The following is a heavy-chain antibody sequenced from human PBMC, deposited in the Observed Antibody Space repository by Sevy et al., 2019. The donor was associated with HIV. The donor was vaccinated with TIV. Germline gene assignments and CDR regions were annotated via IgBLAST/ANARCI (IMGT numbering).Heavy chain of an antibody. D-gene: IGHD3-16*01. CDR3: ARSRLGLGYYYYGMDV. J-gene: IGHJ6*02. Sequence: ASVKVSCKASGYTFTGYYMHWVRQAPGQGLEWMGWINPNSGGTNYEQKFQGRVTMTRGTSISTAYMELCRLRSDDTAVYYCARSRLGLGYYYYGMDVWGQGTTVTVSS. V-gene: IGHV1-2*02. CDR2: INPNSGGT. CDR1: GYTFTGYY.